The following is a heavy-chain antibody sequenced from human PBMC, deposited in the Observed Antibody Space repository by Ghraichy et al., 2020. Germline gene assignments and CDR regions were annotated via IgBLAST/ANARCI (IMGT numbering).Heavy chain of an antibody. CDR2: IYYSGST. CDR1: GGSVNSGSYY. J-gene: IGHJ6*02. D-gene: IGHD6-13*01. Sequence: SETLSLTCTVSGGSVNSGSYYWGWIRQPPGKGLEWIGYIYYSGSTNYNPSLKSRVTISVDSSKNQFSLKLSSVTAADSAVYYCARATGSSWYIHGMDVWGQGTTVTVSS. V-gene: IGHV4-61*01. CDR3: ARATGSSWYIHGMDV.